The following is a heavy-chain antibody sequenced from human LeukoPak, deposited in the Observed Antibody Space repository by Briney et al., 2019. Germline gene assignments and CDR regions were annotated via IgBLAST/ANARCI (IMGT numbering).Heavy chain of an antibody. CDR2: IYYSGST. V-gene: IGHV4-31*03. CDR1: GGSISNGGYY. Sequence: SETLSLTCTVSGGSISNGGYYWSWIRQHPGKGLEWIGYIYYSGSTYYNPSLKSRVTISVDTSKNQFSLKLSSVTAADTAVYYCARGASGDTIIGSDAFDIWGQGTMVTVSS. J-gene: IGHJ3*02. CDR3: ARGASGDTIIGSDAFDI. D-gene: IGHD2-15*01.